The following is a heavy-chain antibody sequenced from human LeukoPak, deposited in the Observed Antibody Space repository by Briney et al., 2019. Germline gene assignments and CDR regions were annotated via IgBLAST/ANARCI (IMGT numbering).Heavy chain of an antibody. CDR3: ARDLMHYYDSSGLDAFDI. CDR1: GFTFSSYA. D-gene: IGHD3-22*01. J-gene: IGHJ3*02. V-gene: IGHV3-30*04. CDR2: ISYDGSNK. Sequence: PGGSLRLSCAASGFTFSSYAMHWVRQAPGKGLEWVAVISYDGSNKYYADSVKGRFTIPRDNSKNTLYLQMNSLRAEDTAVYYCARDLMHYYDSSGLDAFDIWGQGTMVTVSS.